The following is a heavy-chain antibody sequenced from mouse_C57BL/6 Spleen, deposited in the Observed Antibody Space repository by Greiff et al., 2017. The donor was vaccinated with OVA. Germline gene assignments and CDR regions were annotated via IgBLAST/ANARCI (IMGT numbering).Heavy chain of an antibody. CDR3: AREGENYYGSSWFAY. J-gene: IGHJ3*01. V-gene: IGHV1-55*01. Sequence: QVQLQQSGAELVKPGASVKMSCKASGYTFTSYWLTWVKQRPGQGLEWIGDIYPGSGSTNYNEKFKSKATLTVDTSSSTAYMQLSSLTSEDSAVYYCAREGENYYGSSWFAYWGQGTLVTVSA. CDR1: GYTFTSYW. CDR2: IYPGSGST. D-gene: IGHD1-1*01.